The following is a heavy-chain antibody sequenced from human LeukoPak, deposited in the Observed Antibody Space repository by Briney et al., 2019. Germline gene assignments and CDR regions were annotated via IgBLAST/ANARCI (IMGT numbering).Heavy chain of an antibody. Sequence: PSETLSLTCAVYGGSFSGYYWSWIRQPPGKGLEWIGEINHSGSTNYNPSLKSRVTISVDTSKNQFSLKLSSVTAADTAVYYCARLITYYYDSSGYYSTYYFDYWGQGTLVTVSS. CDR3: ARLITYYYDSSGYYSTYYFDY. D-gene: IGHD3-22*01. CDR2: INHSGST. J-gene: IGHJ4*02. V-gene: IGHV4-34*01. CDR1: GGSFSGYY.